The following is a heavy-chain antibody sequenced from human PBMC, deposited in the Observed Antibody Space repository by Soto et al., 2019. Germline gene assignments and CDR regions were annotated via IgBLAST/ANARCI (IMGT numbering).Heavy chain of an antibody. J-gene: IGHJ6*02. Sequence: SVKVSCKASGGTFSSYAISWVRQAPGQGLEWMGGIIPIFGTANYAQKFQGRVTITADESTSTAYMELSSLRSEDTAVYYCARGQGYCSSTSCYAGRDLLDYYYGMDVWGQGTTVTVSS. CDR3: ARGQGYCSSTSCYAGRDLLDYYYGMDV. V-gene: IGHV1-69*13. CDR1: GGTFSSYA. D-gene: IGHD2-2*01. CDR2: IIPIFGTA.